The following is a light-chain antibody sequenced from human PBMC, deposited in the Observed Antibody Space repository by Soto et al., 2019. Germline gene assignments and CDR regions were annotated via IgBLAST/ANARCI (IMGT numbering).Light chain of an antibody. V-gene: IGLV2-14*01. Sequence: QSALTQPASVSVSPGQSITISCTGTSSDVGGYTYVSWYQQHPGKAPKLMIYDVNTRPSGVSNRFSGSKSGNTASLTISGLKAEDEADYYCSSYTSSISVGGGTKLTVL. CDR2: DVN. CDR1: SSDVGGYTY. CDR3: SSYTSSIS. J-gene: IGLJ2*01.